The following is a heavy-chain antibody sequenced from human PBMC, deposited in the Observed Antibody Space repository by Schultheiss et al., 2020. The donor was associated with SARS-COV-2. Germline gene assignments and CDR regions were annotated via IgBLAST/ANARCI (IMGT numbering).Heavy chain of an antibody. CDR1: GGSIRSYY. V-gene: IGHV4-59*01. Sequence: SQTLSLTCTVSGGSIRSYYWSWIRQPPGKGLEWIGEINHSGSTYYNPSLKSRVTISVDTSKNQFSLKLSSVTAADTAVYYCARGGSGSYSSYYYYYYMDVWGKGTTVTVSS. CDR3: ARGGSGSYSSYYYYYYMDV. D-gene: IGHD3-10*01. CDR2: INHSGST. J-gene: IGHJ6*03.